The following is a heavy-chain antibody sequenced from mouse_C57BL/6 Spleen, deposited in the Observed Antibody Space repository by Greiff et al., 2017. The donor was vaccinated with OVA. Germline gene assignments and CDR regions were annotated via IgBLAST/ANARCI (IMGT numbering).Heavy chain of an antibody. V-gene: IGHV5-4*01. Sequence: EVMLVESGGGLVKPGGSLKLSCAASGFTFSSYAMSWVRQTPEKRLEWVATISDGGSYTYYPDNVKGRFTISRDNAKNNLYLQMSHLKSEDTAMYYCARDLGNSFAYWGQGTLVTVSA. CDR2: ISDGGSYT. J-gene: IGHJ3*01. D-gene: IGHD2-1*01. CDR1: GFTFSSYA. CDR3: ARDLGNSFAY.